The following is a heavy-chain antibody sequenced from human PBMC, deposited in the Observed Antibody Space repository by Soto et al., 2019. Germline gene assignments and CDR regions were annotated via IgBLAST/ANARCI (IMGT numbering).Heavy chain of an antibody. V-gene: IGHV4-39*01. J-gene: IGHJ4*02. CDR1: EGSINTTDSY. Sequence: RSLTCSVSEGSINTTDSYWGWIRQSPGKGLEWIGTIAYTGRTYYNPSLKSRVTISVDTSKNQFSLGLASVTAADTAVYYCARRRGIYPFDTWGPGTLVTVSS. CDR2: IAYTGRT. CDR3: ARRRGIYPFDT. D-gene: IGHD3-16*01.